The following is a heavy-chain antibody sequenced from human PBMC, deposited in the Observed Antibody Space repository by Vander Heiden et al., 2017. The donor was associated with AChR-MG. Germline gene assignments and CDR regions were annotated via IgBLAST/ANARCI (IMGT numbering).Heavy chain of an antibody. CDR1: GGSFSGYY. Sequence: QVQLQQWGAGLLKPSETLSLTCAVYGGSFSGYYWSWIRQPPGKGLEWIGEINHSGSTNDNTSLKRRVTISVDTSKNQFSRKLSSVTAAETAVYYCARGAVYSGSYQFVLGLAFWGQGTMVTVSS. V-gene: IGHV4-34*01. J-gene: IGHJ3*01. CDR3: ARGAVYSGSYQFVLGLAF. D-gene: IGHD1-26*01. CDR2: INHSGST.